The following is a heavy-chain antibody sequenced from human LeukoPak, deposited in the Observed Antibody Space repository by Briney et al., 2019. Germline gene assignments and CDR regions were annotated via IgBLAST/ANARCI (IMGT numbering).Heavy chain of an antibody. CDR3: ARDSPDYGDYVAFDI. CDR2: ISSSSSYI. D-gene: IGHD4-17*01. CDR1: GFTFSSYS. V-gene: IGHV3-21*01. J-gene: IGHJ3*02. Sequence: GGSLRLSCAASGFTFSSYSMNWVRQAPGKGLEWVSSISSSSSYIYSADSVKGRFTISRDNAKNSLYLQMNSLRAEDTAVYYCARDSPDYGDYVAFDIWGQGTMVTVSS.